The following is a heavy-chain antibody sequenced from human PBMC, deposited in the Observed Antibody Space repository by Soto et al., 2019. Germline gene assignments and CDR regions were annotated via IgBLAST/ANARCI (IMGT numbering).Heavy chain of an antibody. V-gene: IGHV3-11*01. D-gene: IGHD6-19*01. Sequence: QVQLVESGGGSVKPGGSLRLSCAASGFTFSESCMTWIRQAPGKGLEWVSAIGSDGTAIQYAESVKGRFTISKDNSKDTLYLQMNSLRAEDTAVYYCAKPGLTVAGTRYFDRWGQGTLVTVSS. CDR1: GFTFSESC. J-gene: IGHJ4*02. CDR3: AKPGLTVAGTRYFDR. CDR2: IGSDGTAI.